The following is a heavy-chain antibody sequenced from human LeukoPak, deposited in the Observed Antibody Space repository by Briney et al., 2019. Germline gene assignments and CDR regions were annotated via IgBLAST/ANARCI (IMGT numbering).Heavy chain of an antibody. Sequence: GGSLRLSCAASGFTFSDCNMNWVRQAPGKGLEWVSGISWNSGSIGYADSVKGRFTISRDNAKNSLYLQMNSLRAEDTALYYCAKDITGYWGQGTLVTVSS. CDR1: GFTFSDCN. J-gene: IGHJ4*02. V-gene: IGHV3-9*01. CDR2: ISWNSGSI. CDR3: AKDITGY.